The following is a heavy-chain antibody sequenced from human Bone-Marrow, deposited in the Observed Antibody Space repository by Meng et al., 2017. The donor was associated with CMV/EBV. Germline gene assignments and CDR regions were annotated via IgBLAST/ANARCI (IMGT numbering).Heavy chain of an antibody. CDR1: GFTFSSYS. D-gene: IGHD3-10*01. CDR3: ARDVGSVTMVRGVIIRTGWFDP. V-gene: IGHV3-21*01. CDR2: ISSSSSYI. Sequence: GGPLRLSCAASGFTFSSYSMNWVRQAPGKGLEWVSSISSSSSYIYYADSVKGRFTISRDNAKNSLCLQMNSLRAEDTAVYYCARDVGSVTMVRGVIIRTGWFDPWGQGTLVTVSS. J-gene: IGHJ5*02.